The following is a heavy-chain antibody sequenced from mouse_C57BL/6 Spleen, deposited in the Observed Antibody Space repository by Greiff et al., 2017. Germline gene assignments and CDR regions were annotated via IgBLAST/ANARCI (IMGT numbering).Heavy chain of an antibody. J-gene: IGHJ3*01. V-gene: IGHV1-52*01. CDR1: GYTFTSYW. CDR3: AKADYYGSSCFAY. Sequence: QVQLQQPGAELVRPGSSVTLSCKASGYTFTSYWMHWVKQRPIQGLEWIGNIDPSDSETHYNQKFKDKATLTVDKSSSTAYMQLSGLTSEDSAFYYCAKADYYGSSCFAYWGQGTLVTVSA. CDR2: IDPSDSET. D-gene: IGHD1-1*01.